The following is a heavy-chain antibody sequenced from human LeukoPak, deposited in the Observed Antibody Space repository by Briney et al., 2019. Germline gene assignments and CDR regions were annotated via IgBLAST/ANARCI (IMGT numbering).Heavy chain of an antibody. V-gene: IGHV3-23*01. Sequence: PGGSLRLSCAASGFTFSSYAMSWVRQAPGKGLEWVSAISGSGGSTYYADSVKGRFTISRDNSKNTLYLQMNSLRAEDTAVYYCAEDRELQPYYFDYWGQGTLVTVSS. CDR2: ISGSGGST. CDR1: GFTFSSYA. D-gene: IGHD1-7*01. CDR3: AEDRELQPYYFDY. J-gene: IGHJ4*02.